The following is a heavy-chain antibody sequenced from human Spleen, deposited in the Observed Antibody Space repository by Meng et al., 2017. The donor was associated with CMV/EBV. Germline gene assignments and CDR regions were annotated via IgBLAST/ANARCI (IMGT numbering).Heavy chain of an antibody. CDR2: IWYDASNK. CDR1: GFTFSVYG. V-gene: IGHV3-30*02. Sequence: GESLKISCAASGFTFSVYGMHWVRQAPGKGLEWVTFIWYDASNKYYADSVKGRFTISRDNSKNTLYLQMNSLRAEDTAVYYCAKDLRAARGEFLHHWGQGTLVTVSS. CDR3: AKDLRAARGEFLHH. D-gene: IGHD6-6*01. J-gene: IGHJ1*01.